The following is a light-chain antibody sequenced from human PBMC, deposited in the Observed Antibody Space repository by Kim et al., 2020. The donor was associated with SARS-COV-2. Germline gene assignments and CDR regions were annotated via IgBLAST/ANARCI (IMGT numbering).Light chain of an antibody. CDR1: QSIGTF. V-gene: IGKV1-39*01. Sequence: DIQMTQSPPSLPASVGDRVTITCRASQSIGTFLNWYRQKPGTAPEVLIYAASSLQSGVPSRFIGSGSGTEFTLTISSLQPEDFATYFCQQNSNVPYTFGQGTKLEI. CDR3: QQNSNVPYT. J-gene: IGKJ2*01. CDR2: AAS.